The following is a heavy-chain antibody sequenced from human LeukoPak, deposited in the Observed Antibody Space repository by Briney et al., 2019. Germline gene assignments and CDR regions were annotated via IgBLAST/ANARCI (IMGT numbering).Heavy chain of an antibody. V-gene: IGHV4-59*08. CDR1: GGSISSYY. D-gene: IGHD3-10*01. CDR2: IYYSGST. J-gene: IGHJ3*02. CDR3: ARSTSPLSVSGAFDI. Sequence: PSETLSLTCTVSGGSISSYYWSWIRQPPGKGLEWIGYIYYSGSTNYNPSLKSRVTISVDTSKNQFSLKLSSVTAADTAVYYCARSTSPLSVSGAFDIWGQGTMVTVSS.